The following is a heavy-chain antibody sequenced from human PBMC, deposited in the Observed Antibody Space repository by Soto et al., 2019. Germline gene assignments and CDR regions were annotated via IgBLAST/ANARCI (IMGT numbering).Heavy chain of an antibody. D-gene: IGHD1-1*01. V-gene: IGHV1-18*01. Sequence: QVHLVQSGAEVKKPGASVKVSCKGSGYAFTTYGITWVRQAPGQGLEWMGWISAHNGNTNYAQKLQGRVPVTRDTTTGTAYMELRSLRSDDTAVYYCARGRYGDYWGQGALVTVSS. CDR1: GYAFTTYG. J-gene: IGHJ4*02. CDR3: ARGRYGDY. CDR2: ISAHNGNT.